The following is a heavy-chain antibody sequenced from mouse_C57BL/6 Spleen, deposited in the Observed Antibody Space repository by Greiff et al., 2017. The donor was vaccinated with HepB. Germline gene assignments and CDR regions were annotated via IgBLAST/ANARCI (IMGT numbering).Heavy chain of an antibody. CDR2: IYPGSGST. V-gene: IGHV1-55*01. CDR3: AREGDGSSYFDY. CDR1: GYTFTSYW. D-gene: IGHD1-1*01. J-gene: IGHJ2*01. Sequence: QVQLQQPGAELVKPGASVKMSCKASGYTFTSYWITWVKQRPGQGLEWIGDIYPGSGSTNYNEKFKSKATLTVDTSSSTAYMQLSSLTSEDSAVYYCAREGDGSSYFDYWGQGTTLTVSS.